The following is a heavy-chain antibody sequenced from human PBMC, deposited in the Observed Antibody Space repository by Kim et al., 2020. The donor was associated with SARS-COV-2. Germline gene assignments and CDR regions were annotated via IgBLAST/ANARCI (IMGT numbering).Heavy chain of an antibody. CDR2: IYSGGST. Sequence: GGSLRLSCAASGFTVSSNYMSWVRQAPGKGLEWVSVIYSGGSTYYADSVKGRFTISRDNSKNTLYLQMNSLRAEDTAVYYCARSITAAGTYAYWGQGTLVTVSS. CDR1: GFTVSSNY. V-gene: IGHV3-53*01. J-gene: IGHJ4*02. CDR3: ARSITAAGTYAY. D-gene: IGHD6-13*01.